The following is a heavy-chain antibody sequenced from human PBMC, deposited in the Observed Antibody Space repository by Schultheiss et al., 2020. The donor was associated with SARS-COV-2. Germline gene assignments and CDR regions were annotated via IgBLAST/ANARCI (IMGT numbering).Heavy chain of an antibody. V-gene: IGHV3-9*01. J-gene: IGHJ4*02. Sequence: SLKISCAASGFTFDDYAMHWVRQAPGKGLEWVSGISWNSGSIGYADSVKGRFTISRDNAKNSLYLQMNSLRAEDTALYYCAKDARIRDGYNYGQVDYWGQGTLVTVSS. CDR1: GFTFDDYA. D-gene: IGHD5-24*01. CDR2: ISWNSGSI. CDR3: AKDARIRDGYNYGQVDY.